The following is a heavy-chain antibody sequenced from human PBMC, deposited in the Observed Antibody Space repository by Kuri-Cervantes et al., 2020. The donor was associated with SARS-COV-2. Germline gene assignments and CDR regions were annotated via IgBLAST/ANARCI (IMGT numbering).Heavy chain of an antibody. Sequence: GGSLRLSCAASGFTFSSYSMNWVRQAPGKGLVWVSRINIDGRKIVYADSVKGRFSISRDTAKNTIYLDMSSLRAEDTAVYFCGRDKGFYGMDVWGQGTTVTVSS. CDR1: GFTFSSYS. J-gene: IGHJ6*02. CDR2: INIDGRKI. CDR3: GRDKGFYGMDV. D-gene: IGHD3-3*01. V-gene: IGHV3-74*01.